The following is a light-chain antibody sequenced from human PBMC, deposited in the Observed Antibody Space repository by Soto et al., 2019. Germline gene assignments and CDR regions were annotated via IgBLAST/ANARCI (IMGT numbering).Light chain of an antibody. V-gene: IGKV2-28*01. Sequence: VMTQSPLSLPVTPGGPASISCRSSQSLLHSNGYNYLDWYLQKPGQSPQLLIYLGSNRASGVPDRFSGSGSGTDFTLKISRVEAEDVGVYYCMQALQTPWTFGQGTKV. CDR1: QSLLHSNGYNY. CDR2: LGS. CDR3: MQALQTPWT. J-gene: IGKJ1*01.